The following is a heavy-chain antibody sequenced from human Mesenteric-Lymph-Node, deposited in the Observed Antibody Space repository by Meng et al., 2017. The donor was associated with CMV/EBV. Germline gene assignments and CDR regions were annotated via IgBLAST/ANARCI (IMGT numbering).Heavy chain of an antibody. J-gene: IGHJ4*03. D-gene: IGHD1-20*01. Sequence: GESLKISCAASGFTFSSYAMHWVRQAPGKGLEWVAVISYDGSNKYYADSVKGRFTISRDNSKNTLYLQMNSLSAEDTAVYYCAKDLNWKVFDYWGQGTTVTVSS. CDR2: ISYDGSNK. CDR3: AKDLNWKVFDY. V-gene: IGHV3-30-3*01. CDR1: GFTFSSYA.